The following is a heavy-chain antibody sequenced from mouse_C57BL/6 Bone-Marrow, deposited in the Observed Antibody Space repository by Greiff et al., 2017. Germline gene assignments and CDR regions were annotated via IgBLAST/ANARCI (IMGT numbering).Heavy chain of an antibody. CDR2: SRNKANDYTT. V-gene: IGHV7-1*01. CDR3: ARDAWDLYFDV. Sequence: EVMLVESGGGLVQSGRSLRLSCATSGFTFSDFYMEWVRQAPGKGLEWIAASRNKANDYTTEYSASVKGRFIVSRDTSQSILYLQMNALRAEDTAIYYCARDAWDLYFDVWGTGTTVTVSS. CDR1: GFTFSDFY. J-gene: IGHJ1*03.